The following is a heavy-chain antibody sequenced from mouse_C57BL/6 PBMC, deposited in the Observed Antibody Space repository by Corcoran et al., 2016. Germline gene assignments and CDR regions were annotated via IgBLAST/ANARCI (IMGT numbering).Heavy chain of an antibody. CDR3: AGDYYGSGYEGFAY. CDR2: INPNNGGT. CDR1: GYTFTDYY. Sequence: EVQLQQSGPELVKPGALVKISCKASGYTFTDYYMNWVKQSRGKSLEWIGDINPNNGGTSYNQKFKGKATLTVDKSSSTAYMELRSLTSEDSAVYYCAGDYYGSGYEGFAYWGQGTLVTVSA. J-gene: IGHJ3*01. D-gene: IGHD1-1*01. V-gene: IGHV1-26*01.